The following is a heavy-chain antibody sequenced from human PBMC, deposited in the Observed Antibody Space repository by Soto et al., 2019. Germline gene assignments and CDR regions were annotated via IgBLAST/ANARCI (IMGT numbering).Heavy chain of an antibody. D-gene: IGHD6-25*01. CDR3: ARDPVDLFGYMDV. V-gene: IGHV1-69*08. CDR1: EGSISSYS. Sequence: SVKVSCKTSEGSISSYSITCVRQAPGQRLEWMGEIIPLLGTANYAQKFQGRVTITGDKSTSTIYMGLSSLRSDDTAVYYCARDPVDLFGYMDVWGQGTTVTVSS. CDR2: IIPLLGTA. J-gene: IGHJ6*01.